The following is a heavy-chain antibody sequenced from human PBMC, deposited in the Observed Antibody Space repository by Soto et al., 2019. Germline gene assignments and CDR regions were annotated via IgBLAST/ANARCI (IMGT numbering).Heavy chain of an antibody. V-gene: IGHV4-59*01. J-gene: IGHJ5*01. CDR2: IYYSGST. Sequence: SETLSLTCTVSGGSISSYYWSWIRQPPGKGLEWIGYIYYSGSTNYNPSLKSRVTISVDTSKNQFSLKLSSVTAADTAVYYCARGGDPTLYNWFDSWGQGTRVTVSS. CDR1: GGSISSYY. CDR3: ARGGDPTLYNWFDS.